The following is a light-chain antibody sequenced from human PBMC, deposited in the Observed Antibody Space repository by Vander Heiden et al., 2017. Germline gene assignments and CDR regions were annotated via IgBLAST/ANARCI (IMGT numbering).Light chain of an antibody. Sequence: DIQLTQSPSFLSASVGDRAPITGRASQGISSYLAWYQQKPGKAPKLLIYAASTLQSGVPSRFSGSGAGTEFTLTISSLQPEYFATYYCQQLNSYPLTFGGGTKVEIK. CDR2: AAS. CDR3: QQLNSYPLT. CDR1: QGISSY. J-gene: IGKJ4*01. V-gene: IGKV1-9*01.